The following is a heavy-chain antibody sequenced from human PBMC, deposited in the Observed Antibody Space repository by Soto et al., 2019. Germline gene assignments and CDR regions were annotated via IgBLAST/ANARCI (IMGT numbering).Heavy chain of an antibody. J-gene: IGHJ5*02. CDR1: GFTFGDYA. Sequence: GGSLRLSGTASGFTFGDYAMSWFRQAPGKGLEWVGFIRSKAYGGTKEYAASVKGRFTISRDDSKRIAYLQMNSLKTEETAVYYCTRDSPIDYGDYHNWFDPWGQGTLVTVSS. D-gene: IGHD4-17*01. V-gene: IGHV3-49*03. CDR2: IRSKAYGGTK. CDR3: TRDSPIDYGDYHNWFDP.